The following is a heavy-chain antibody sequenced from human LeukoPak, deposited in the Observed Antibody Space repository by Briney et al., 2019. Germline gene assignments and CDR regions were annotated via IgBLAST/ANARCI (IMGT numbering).Heavy chain of an antibody. D-gene: IGHD3-10*01. CDR3: ACTLGTKRITMVRGATHYFDY. J-gene: IGHJ4*02. V-gene: IGHV4-59*04. CDR2: IYYSGST. CDR1: GGSISSYY. Sequence: NASETLSLTCTVSGGSISSYYWSWIRQPPGKGLEWIGSIYYSGSTYYNPSLKSRVTISVDTSKNQFSLKLSSVTAADTAVYYCACTLGTKRITMVRGATHYFDYWGQGTLVTVSS.